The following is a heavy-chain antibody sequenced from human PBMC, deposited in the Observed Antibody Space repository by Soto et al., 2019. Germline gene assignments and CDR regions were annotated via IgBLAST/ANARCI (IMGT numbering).Heavy chain of an antibody. V-gene: IGHV3-33*01. Sequence: PGGSLRLSCAASGFTFSSYCIHWVRQAPCKGLEWVAVIWYDGINKYYADSVKGRFTISRDNSKNTLYLQMNSLRAEDTAVYYFARDRRPQLRFLEWLSLWFDPWGQGTLVTVSS. D-gene: IGHD3-3*01. CDR3: ARDRRPQLRFLEWLSLWFDP. J-gene: IGHJ5*02. CDR2: IWYDGINK. CDR1: GFTFSSYC.